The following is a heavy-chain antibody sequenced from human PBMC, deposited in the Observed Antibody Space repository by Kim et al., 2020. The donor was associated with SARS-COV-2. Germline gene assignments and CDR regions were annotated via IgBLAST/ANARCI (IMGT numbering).Heavy chain of an antibody. Sequence: SETLSLTCTVSGGSISSYYWSWIRQPPGKGLEWIGYIYYSGSTNYNPSLKSRVTISVDTSKNQFSLKLSSVTAADTAVYYCARENSVANWFDPWGQGTLVTVSS. CDR3: ARENSVANWFDP. CDR1: GGSISSYY. V-gene: IGHV4-59*13. CDR2: IYYSGST. J-gene: IGHJ5*02.